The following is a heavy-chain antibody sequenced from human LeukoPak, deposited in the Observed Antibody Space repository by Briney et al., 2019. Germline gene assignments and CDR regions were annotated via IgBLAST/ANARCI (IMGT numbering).Heavy chain of an antibody. J-gene: IGHJ2*01. Sequence: SETLSLTCAVYGGSFSGYYWGWIRQPPGKGLEWIGEINHSGSTNYNPSLKGRVTISVDTSKNQFSLKLSSVTAADTAVYYCARAQGIAAPWCFDLWGRGTLVTVSS. CDR1: GGSFSGYY. CDR3: ARAQGIAAPWCFDL. D-gene: IGHD6-13*01. CDR2: INHSGST. V-gene: IGHV4-34*01.